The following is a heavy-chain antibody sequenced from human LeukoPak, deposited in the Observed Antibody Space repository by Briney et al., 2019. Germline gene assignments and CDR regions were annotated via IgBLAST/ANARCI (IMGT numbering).Heavy chain of an antibody. Sequence: SGGSLRLSCRASGSQFSTYCRNWTRQATGRGLEWLSYISSTSNPIYYADSVKGRFTVFRDNAKNSLYLQMDSLRADDTALYYCTIYIFCAVRRIFDWTASDLWGQGTMVAVSS. CDR3: TIYIFCAVRRIFDWTASDL. CDR2: ISSTSNPI. V-gene: IGHV3-48*01. J-gene: IGHJ3*01. CDR1: GSQFSTYC. D-gene: IGHD3-9*01.